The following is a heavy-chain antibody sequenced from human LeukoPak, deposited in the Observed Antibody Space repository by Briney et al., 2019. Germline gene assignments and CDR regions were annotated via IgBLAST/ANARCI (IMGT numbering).Heavy chain of an antibody. V-gene: IGHV1-2*02. CDR1: GYTFTGYY. Sequence: ASVKVSCKASGYTFTGYYMHWVRQAPGQGLEWMGWIDPNSGGTNYAQKFQGRVTMTRDTSISTAYMELSRLRSDDTAVYYCARDRHCYDSSGCDYWGQGTLVTVSS. CDR2: IDPNSGGT. CDR3: ARDRHCYDSSGCDY. D-gene: IGHD3-22*01. J-gene: IGHJ4*02.